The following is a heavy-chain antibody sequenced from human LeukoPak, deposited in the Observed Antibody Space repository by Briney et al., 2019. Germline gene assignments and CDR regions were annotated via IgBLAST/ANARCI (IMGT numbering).Heavy chain of an antibody. Sequence: ASVKVSCKASGYTFTSYGISWVRQAPGQGLEWMGWISAYNGNTNYAQKLQGRVTMTTDTSTSTAYMELRSLRSDDTAVYYCASATYYGSGSYPPDYWGQGTLVTASS. CDR1: GYTFTSYG. CDR2: ISAYNGNT. V-gene: IGHV1-18*01. D-gene: IGHD3-10*01. CDR3: ASATYYGSGSYPPDY. J-gene: IGHJ4*02.